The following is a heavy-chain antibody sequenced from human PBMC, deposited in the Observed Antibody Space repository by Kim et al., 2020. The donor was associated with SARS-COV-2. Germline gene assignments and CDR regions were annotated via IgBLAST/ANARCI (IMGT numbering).Heavy chain of an antibody. CDR3: ARQCRDWLDYYYYYMDV. Sequence: SETLSLTCTVSGGSISSSSYYWGWIRQPPGKGLEWIGSIYYSGSTYYNPSLKSRVTISVDTSKNHLSLKLSSVTAADTAVYYCARQCRDWLDYYYYYMDVWGKGTTVTVSS. V-gene: IGHV4-39*01. CDR1: GGSISSSSYY. D-gene: IGHD3-9*01. CDR2: IYYSGST. J-gene: IGHJ6*03.